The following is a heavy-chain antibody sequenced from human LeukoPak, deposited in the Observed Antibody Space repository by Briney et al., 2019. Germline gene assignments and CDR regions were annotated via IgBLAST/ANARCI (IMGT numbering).Heavy chain of an antibody. J-gene: IGHJ3*02. V-gene: IGHV4-30-2*01. CDR3: TDEAFDI. CDR1: GGSISSGGYS. CDR2: IYHSGST. Sequence: SETLSLTCAVSGGSISSGGYSWSWIRQPPGKGLEWIGYIYHSGSTNYNPSLKSRVTISVDKSKNQFSLKLSSVTAADTAVYYCTDEAFDIWGQGTMVTVSS.